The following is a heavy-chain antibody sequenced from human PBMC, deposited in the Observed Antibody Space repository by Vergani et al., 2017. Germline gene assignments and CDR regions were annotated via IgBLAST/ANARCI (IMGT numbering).Heavy chain of an antibody. V-gene: IGHV5-51*01. CDR2: IYPGDSDT. D-gene: IGHD2-15*01. J-gene: IGHJ6*02. CDR3: ARHRAGYLVVVAATPWYYYYGMDV. Sequence: EVQLVQSGAEVKKPGESLKISCKGSGYSFTSYWIGWVRQMPGKGLEWMGIIYPGDSDTRYSPSFQGQVTISADKSISTAYLQWSSLTSSDTAMYYCARHRAGYLVVVAATPWYYYYGMDVWGQGTTVTVSS. CDR1: GYSFTSYW.